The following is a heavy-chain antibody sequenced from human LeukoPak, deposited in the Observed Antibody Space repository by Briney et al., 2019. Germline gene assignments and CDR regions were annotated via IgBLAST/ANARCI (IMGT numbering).Heavy chain of an antibody. CDR2: ISGDGRNI. J-gene: IGHJ6*02. D-gene: IGHD3-9*01. V-gene: IGHV3-74*01. CDR1: GFTSSSYW. CDR3: TRDLMDYDVSTGLHHYYMDV. Sequence: PGGSLRLSCVASGFTSSSYWMHWVRQDPRKGLVWVSRISGDGRNINYADSVRGRFTISRDNAKNTLYLQMNTLRVEDTAVYYCTRDLMDYDVSTGLHHYYMDVWGQGTTVTVSS.